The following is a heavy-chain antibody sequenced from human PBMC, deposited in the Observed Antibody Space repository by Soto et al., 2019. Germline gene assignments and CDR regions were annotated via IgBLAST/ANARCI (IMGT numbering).Heavy chain of an antibody. J-gene: IGHJ4*02. CDR3: AKGGWNFGSGSELDY. CDR1: GFTFSYYD. D-gene: IGHD3-10*01. CDR2: ISHDGSNK. V-gene: IGHV3-30*18. Sequence: QVQLVESGGGVVQPGRSLRLSCAASGFTFSYYDMHWVRQAPGKGLEWVAVISHDGSNKYYADSVKGRFTITRDTSRNTMSLQMNSLRTEDTAVYYCAKGGWNFGSGSELDYWCQGSLVTVSS.